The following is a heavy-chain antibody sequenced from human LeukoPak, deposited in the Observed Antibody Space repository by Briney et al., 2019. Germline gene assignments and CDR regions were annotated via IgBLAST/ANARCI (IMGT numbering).Heavy chain of an antibody. CDR1: GDSISSGDYY. J-gene: IGHJ4*02. Sequence: SQTLSLTCTVSGDSISSGDYYWSWIRQPPGEGLEWIGYIHYSGSTNYNPSLKSRVAISVDTSKNQFSLNVRSVTDADTAVYYCARVDDHGYSDYWGQGTLVTVSS. V-gene: IGHV4-61*08. CDR2: IHYSGST. D-gene: IGHD3-22*01. CDR3: ARVDDHGYSDY.